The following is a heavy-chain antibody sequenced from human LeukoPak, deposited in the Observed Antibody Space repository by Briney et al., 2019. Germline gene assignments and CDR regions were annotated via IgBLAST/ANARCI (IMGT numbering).Heavy chain of an antibody. CDR1: GFTLRTYG. J-gene: IGHJ4*02. CDR3: ARDRDCSGGSCYGY. Sequence: PGGSLRLSCAASGFTLRTYGMHWVRQAPGRGLEWVAFIRNDESNKYYADSVKGRFTISRDNSKSTLYLQMNSLRAEDTAVYYCARDRDCSGGSCYGYWGQGTLVTVSS. CDR2: IRNDESNK. D-gene: IGHD2-15*01. V-gene: IGHV3-30*02.